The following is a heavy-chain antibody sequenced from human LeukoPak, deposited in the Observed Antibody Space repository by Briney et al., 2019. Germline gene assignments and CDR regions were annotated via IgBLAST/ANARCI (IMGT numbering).Heavy chain of an antibody. D-gene: IGHD2-15*01. CDR2: IFYSGST. V-gene: IGHV4-39*01. CDR3: ARRHLRGVVNY. Sequence: PSETLSLTCTVSGDSISSSSFYWGWIRQPPGKALEWIGSIFYSGSTYYNTPLKSRVTISVDTSKNQFSLKLSSVTAADTAVYYCARRHLRGVVNYWGQGTLVTVSS. CDR1: GDSISSSSFY. J-gene: IGHJ4*02.